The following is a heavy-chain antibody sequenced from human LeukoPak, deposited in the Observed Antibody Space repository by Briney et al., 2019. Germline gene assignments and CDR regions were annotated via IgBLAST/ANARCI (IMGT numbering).Heavy chain of an antibody. Sequence: PSETLSLTCTVSGGSISSSSYYWGWIRQPPGKELEWIGSIYYSGSTYYNPSLKSRVTISVDTSKNQFSLKLSSVTAADTAVYYCARREAAAPKDYWGQGTLVTVSS. J-gene: IGHJ4*02. V-gene: IGHV4-39*07. D-gene: IGHD6-13*01. CDR1: GGSISSSSYY. CDR2: IYYSGST. CDR3: ARREAAAPKDY.